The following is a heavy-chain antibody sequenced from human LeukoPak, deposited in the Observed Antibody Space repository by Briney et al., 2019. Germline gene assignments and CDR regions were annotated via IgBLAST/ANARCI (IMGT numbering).Heavy chain of an antibody. V-gene: IGHV4-39*01. CDR1: GGSMSRYY. Sequence: SETLSLTCTVSGGSMSRYYWGWIRQSPGKGLEWIGSIYYSGSTNYNPFLKSRVTISVDTSKDQFSLKLSSVTAADTAVYYCARRLNSSWYAGQYDYWGQGTLVTVSS. J-gene: IGHJ4*02. CDR3: ARRLNSSWYAGQYDY. CDR2: IYYSGST. D-gene: IGHD6-13*01.